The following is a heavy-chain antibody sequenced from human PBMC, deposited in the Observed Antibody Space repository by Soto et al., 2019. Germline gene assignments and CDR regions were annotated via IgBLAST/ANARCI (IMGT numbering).Heavy chain of an antibody. CDR1: GFTFSSYG. J-gene: IGHJ5*02. CDR2: IWYDGSNK. CDR3: ARDRADHVIAAAGTPDWFDP. V-gene: IGHV3-33*01. Sequence: GGSLRLSCAASGFTFSSYGMHWVRQAPGKGLEWVAVIWYDGSNKYYADSVKGRFTISRDNSKNTLYLQMNSLRAEDTAVYYCARDRADHVIAAAGTPDWFDPWGQGTLVTVSS. D-gene: IGHD6-13*01.